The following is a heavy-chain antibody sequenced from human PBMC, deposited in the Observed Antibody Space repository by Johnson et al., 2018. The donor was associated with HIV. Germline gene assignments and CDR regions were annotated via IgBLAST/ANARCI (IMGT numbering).Heavy chain of an antibody. V-gene: IGHV3-30*02. J-gene: IGHJ3*02. D-gene: IGHD4-17*01. CDR3: VKEASRGTVTQAPDAFDI. Sequence: QVQLVESGGGVVQPGGSPRLSCAASGFIFSSYGMHWVRQAPGKGLEWVAFIWYDGSRKYYPDSVKGRFTISRVNSKNMLYLQMNSLRVEDTAVYYCVKEASRGTVTQAPDAFDIWGQGTVVTVSS. CDR1: GFIFSSYG. CDR2: IWYDGSRK.